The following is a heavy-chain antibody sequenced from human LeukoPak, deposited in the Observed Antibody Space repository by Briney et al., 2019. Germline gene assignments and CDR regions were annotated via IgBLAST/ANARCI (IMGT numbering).Heavy chain of an antibody. Sequence: SQTLSLTCTVSGGSISRGDYYWSWIREPPGEGLEWIGYIYYSGSTYYNPSLKSRVTISVDTSKNQFSLKLSSVTAADTAVYYCARELAPIAAAGDYYYYYGMDVWGQGTTVTVSS. D-gene: IGHD6-13*01. CDR1: GGSISRGDYY. J-gene: IGHJ6*02. V-gene: IGHV4-30-4*01. CDR3: ARELAPIAAAGDYYYYYGMDV. CDR2: IYYSGST.